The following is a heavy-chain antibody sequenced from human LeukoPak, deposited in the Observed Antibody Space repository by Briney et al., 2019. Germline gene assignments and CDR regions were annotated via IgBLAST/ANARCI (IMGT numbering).Heavy chain of an antibody. J-gene: IGHJ3*02. V-gene: IGHV3-48*03. CDR1: GFTFSSYE. CDR3: ARAYRDGYNRDAFDI. CDR2: ISSSGSTI. Sequence: GGSLRLXCAASGFTFSSYEMNWVRQAPGKGLEWVSYISSSGSTIYYADSVKGRFTISRDNAKNSLYLQMNSLRAEDTAVYYCARAYRDGYNRDAFDIWGQGTMVTVSS. D-gene: IGHD5-24*01.